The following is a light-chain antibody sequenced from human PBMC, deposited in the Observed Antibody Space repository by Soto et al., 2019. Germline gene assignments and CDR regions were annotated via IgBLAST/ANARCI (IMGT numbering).Light chain of an antibody. V-gene: IGLV2-14*01. CDR3: SSYTSTSTVI. Sequence: QSALTQPASVSGSPGQSITISCTGTSSDVGAYNYVSWYQQHPGKAPKLMIYEVTKRPSGVSDRFSGSKSGNTASLTISGLRAEDEADYYCSSYTSTSTVIFGGGTKLTVL. CDR2: EVT. J-gene: IGLJ2*01. CDR1: SSDVGAYNY.